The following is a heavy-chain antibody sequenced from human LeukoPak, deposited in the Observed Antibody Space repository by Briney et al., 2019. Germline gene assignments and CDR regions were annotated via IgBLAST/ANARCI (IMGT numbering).Heavy chain of an antibody. D-gene: IGHD4-17*01. CDR3: AREPYGDYFDY. Sequence: GGSLRLSCPASGFTFSSYGMSWVRQAPGKGLEWVANIKQDGSDKYYVDSVKGRFTISRDNAKNSLYLQMNSLRAEDTAVYYCAREPYGDYFDYWGQGTLVTVSS. J-gene: IGHJ4*02. CDR1: GFTFSSYG. CDR2: IKQDGSDK. V-gene: IGHV3-7*03.